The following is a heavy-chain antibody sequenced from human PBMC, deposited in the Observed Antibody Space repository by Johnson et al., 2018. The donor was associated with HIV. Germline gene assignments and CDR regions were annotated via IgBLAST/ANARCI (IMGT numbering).Heavy chain of an antibody. D-gene: IGHD2-15*01. CDR3: AGAGRLGYCRGGSCYSPAFDI. CDR2: ISYDGSNK. Sequence: QVQLVESGGGVVQPGRSLRLSCAASGFTFSSYGMHWVRQAPGKGLEWVAVISYDGSNKYYADSVKGRFTISSDNSKNTLYLQMNSLRAEETAVYYCAGAGRLGYCRGGSCYSPAFDIWGQGTMVTVS. V-gene: IGHV3-30*03. J-gene: IGHJ3*02. CDR1: GFTFSSYG.